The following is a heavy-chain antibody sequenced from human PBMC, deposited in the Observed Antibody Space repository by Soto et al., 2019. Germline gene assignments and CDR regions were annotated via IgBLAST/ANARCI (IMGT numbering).Heavy chain of an antibody. CDR1: GGSISNYY. CDR3: ARDLYEGTGWTFGY. CDR2: IHYTGST. D-gene: IGHD3-22*01. J-gene: IGHJ4*02. V-gene: IGHV4-59*01. Sequence: SETLSLTCTVSGGSISNYYWSWIRQPPGKGLEWIGYIHYTGSTNCDPSLKSRVAISVDTSKNQFSLNLRSVTAADTAIYYCARDLYEGTGWTFGYWGQGILVTVSS.